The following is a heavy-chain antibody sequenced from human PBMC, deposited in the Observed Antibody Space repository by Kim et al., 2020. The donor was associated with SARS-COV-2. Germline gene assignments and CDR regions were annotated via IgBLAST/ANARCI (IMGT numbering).Heavy chain of an antibody. CDR1: GFTFSSYA. D-gene: IGHD6-13*01. J-gene: IGHJ3*02. CDR3: ARYSSSSWSDAFDI. V-gene: IGHV3-30*04. Sequence: GGSLRLFCAASGFTFSSYAMHWVRQAPGKGLEWVAVISYDGSNKYYADSVKGRFTISRDNSRNTLYLQMNSLRTEETAVYYCARYSSSSWSDAFDIWGQGTMVTVSS. CDR2: ISYDGSNK.